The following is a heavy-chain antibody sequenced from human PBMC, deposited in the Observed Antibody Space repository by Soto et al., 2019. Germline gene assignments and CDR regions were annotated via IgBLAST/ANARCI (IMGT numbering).Heavy chain of an antibody. J-gene: IGHJ1*01. D-gene: IGHD6-13*01. V-gene: IGHV3-23*01. CDR2: ISGGGSTT. CDR1: GFTFSSYA. CDR3: ARDQAAGGTISRYFQD. Sequence: EVQLLESGGGLVQPEGSLRLSCEASGFTFSSYAMSWVRQAPGKGLEWVSGISGGGSTTYYADSVKGRFNIARDNSKNTLYLQVNSLRAEDTAVYYCARDQAAGGTISRYFQDWGQGTLVTVSS.